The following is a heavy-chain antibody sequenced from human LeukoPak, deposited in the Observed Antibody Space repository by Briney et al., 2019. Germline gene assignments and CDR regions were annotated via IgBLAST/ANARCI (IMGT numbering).Heavy chain of an antibody. CDR3: ATVMVRGVIDWFDP. J-gene: IGHJ5*02. D-gene: IGHD3-10*01. CDR1: GYTFTSYG. V-gene: IGHV1-18*03. Sequence: ASVKVSCKASGYTFTSYGISWVRQAPGQGLEWMGWISAYNGNTNYAQKLQGRVTMTTDTSTSTAYMELRSLRSDDMAVYYCATVMVRGVIDWFDPWGQGTLVTVSS. CDR2: ISAYNGNT.